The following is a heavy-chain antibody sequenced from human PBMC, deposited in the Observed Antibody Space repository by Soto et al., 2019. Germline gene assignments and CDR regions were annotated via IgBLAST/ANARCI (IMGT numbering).Heavy chain of an antibody. CDR2: INHSGST. D-gene: IGHD2-15*01. CDR3: ARDKSYCSGGSCYMYFDY. J-gene: IGHJ4*02. CDR1: GGSFSGYY. V-gene: IGHV4-34*01. Sequence: SETLSLTCAVYGGSFSGYYWSWIRQPPGKGLEWIGEINHSGSTNYNPSLKSRVTISVDTSKNQFSLKLSSVTAADTAVYYCARDKSYCSGGSCYMYFDYWGQGTLVTVSS.